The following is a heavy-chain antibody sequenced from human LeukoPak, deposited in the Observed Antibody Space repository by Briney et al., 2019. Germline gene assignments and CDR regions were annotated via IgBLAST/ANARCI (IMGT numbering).Heavy chain of an antibody. CDR1: GDSVSSNSAA. Sequence: SQTLSLTCAISGDSVSSNSAAWNWIRQSPSRGLEWLGRTYYKSKWYNDYAVSVKSRITINPNTSKNQFSLQLNSVTPEDTAVYYCARTGYSSGWSYYFDYWGQGTLVTVSS. CDR3: ARTGYSSGWSYYFDY. D-gene: IGHD6-19*01. CDR2: TYYKSKWYN. J-gene: IGHJ4*02. V-gene: IGHV6-1*01.